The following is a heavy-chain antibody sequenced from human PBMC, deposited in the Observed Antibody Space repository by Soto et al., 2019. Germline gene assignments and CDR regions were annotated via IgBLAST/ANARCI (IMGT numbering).Heavy chain of an antibody. CDR3: APTRGYCSGGSCYPNWFDP. V-gene: IGHV1-69*01. Sequence: QVQLVQSGAEVKKPGSSVKVSCKASGGTFSSYAISWVRQAPGQGLEWMGWIIPIFGTANYAQKFQGRVTITADESTSTAYMELSRLRSEDTAVYYCAPTRGYCSGGSCYPNWFDPWGQGTLVTVSS. D-gene: IGHD2-15*01. CDR1: GGTFSSYA. J-gene: IGHJ5*02. CDR2: IIPIFGTA.